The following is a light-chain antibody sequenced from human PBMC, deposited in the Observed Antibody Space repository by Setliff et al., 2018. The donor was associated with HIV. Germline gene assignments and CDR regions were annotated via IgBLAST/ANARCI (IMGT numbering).Light chain of an antibody. CDR1: SSDVGGYNY. Sequence: QSALTQPASVSGSPGQSITISCTGTSSDVGGYNYVFWYQHHPGKAPKLMVYDVNQRPPGVPDRFSASKFGNTASLTISGLQAEDEADYYCCSFAGSDTYVFGTGTKGTVL. CDR3: CSFAGSDTYV. CDR2: DVN. V-gene: IGLV2-11*01. J-gene: IGLJ1*01.